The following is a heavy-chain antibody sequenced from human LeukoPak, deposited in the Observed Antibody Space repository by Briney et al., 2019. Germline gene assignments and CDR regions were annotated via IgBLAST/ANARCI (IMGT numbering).Heavy chain of an antibody. CDR2: IHYSGST. V-gene: IGHV4-59*01. CDR1: GGSLSSYY. CDR3: ARDQSQKGGAFDI. D-gene: IGHD1-26*01. Sequence: KPSETPSPTRTVSGGSLSSYYWSWIPQPPGKGPEWIGYIHYSGSTNYNPSLKSRVTISVDTSRNQFSLKLSSVTVADTAVYYCARDQSQKGGAFDIRGQGTLVTVSS. J-gene: IGHJ3*02.